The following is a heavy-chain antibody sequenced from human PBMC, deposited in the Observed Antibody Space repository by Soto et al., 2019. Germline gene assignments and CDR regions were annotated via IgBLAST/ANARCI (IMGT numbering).Heavy chain of an antibody. CDR2: IKSDGFST. V-gene: IGHV3-30*18. D-gene: IGHD3-3*01. CDR1: GFAFKSYG. Sequence: QVKLVESGGGVVQPGRSLRLSCVASGFAFKSYGMHWVRQAPGKGPEWVAVIKSDGFSTDYVDSVKGRFAIFRDNSRNTLYLQMNNLRIEDTGVYYCAKPRASVEWPPFDPWGHGTRVTVSS. CDR3: AKPRASVEWPPFDP. J-gene: IGHJ5*02.